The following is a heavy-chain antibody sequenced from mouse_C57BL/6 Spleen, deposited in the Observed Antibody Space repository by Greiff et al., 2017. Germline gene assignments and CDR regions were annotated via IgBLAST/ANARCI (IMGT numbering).Heavy chain of an antibody. CDR2: INPNNGGN. CDR1: GYTFTDYN. Sequence: EVQLQQSGPELVKPGASVKIPCKASGYTFTDYNMDWVKQSHGKSLEWIGDINPNNGGNIYNQKFKGKATLTVDKSSSTAYMELRSLTSEDTAVYYCARELGQGDWYFDVWGTGTTVTVSS. D-gene: IGHD4-1*01. CDR3: ARELGQGDWYFDV. V-gene: IGHV1-18*01. J-gene: IGHJ1*03.